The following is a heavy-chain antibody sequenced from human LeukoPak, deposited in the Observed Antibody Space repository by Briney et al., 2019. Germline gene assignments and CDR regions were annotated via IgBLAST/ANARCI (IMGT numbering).Heavy chain of an antibody. CDR3: ARYDDDYFDY. V-gene: IGHV4-59*01. CDR2: IYYSGST. D-gene: IGHD1-1*01. J-gene: IGHJ4*02. Sequence: SETLSLTCTVSGGSISSYYWSWIRQPPGKGLEWIGYIYYSGSTNYNPSLKSRVTISADTSKNQFSLKLSSVTAADTAVYYCARYDDDYFDYWGQGTLVTVSS. CDR1: GGSISSYY.